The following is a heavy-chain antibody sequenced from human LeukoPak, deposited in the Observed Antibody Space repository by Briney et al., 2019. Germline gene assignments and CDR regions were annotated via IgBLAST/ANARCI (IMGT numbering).Heavy chain of an antibody. V-gene: IGHV3-53*01. CDR1: EFPVSSNY. Sequence: GGSLRLSCAASEFPVSSNYMSWVRQAPGKGLEWVSIIHSDGSSYYADSVKGRFTISRDISKNTVYLQVNSLRAEDTAVYYCAREGWEAVGHYFDYWGQGTLVTVSS. J-gene: IGHJ4*02. D-gene: IGHD1-26*01. CDR2: IHSDGSS. CDR3: AREGWEAVGHYFDY.